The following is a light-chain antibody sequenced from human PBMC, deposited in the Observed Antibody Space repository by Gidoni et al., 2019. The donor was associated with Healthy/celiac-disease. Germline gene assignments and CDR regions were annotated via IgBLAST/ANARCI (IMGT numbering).Light chain of an antibody. CDR3: QQSYRHPAT. CDR2: AAS. J-gene: IGKJ4*01. V-gene: IGKV1-39*01. CDR1: QSISSY. Sequence: DIQMTQSPSSLSASVGDRVTITCRASQSISSYLNWYQQKPGKAPKLLIYAASSLQSGVPSRFSGSGSGTDFTLTISSLQPEDFATYYCQQSYRHPATFGGXTKVEIK.